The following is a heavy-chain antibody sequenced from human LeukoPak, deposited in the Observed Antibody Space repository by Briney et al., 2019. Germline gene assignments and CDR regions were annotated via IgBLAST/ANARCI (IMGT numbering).Heavy chain of an antibody. D-gene: IGHD3-9*01. V-gene: IGHV3-23*01. CDR1: GFTFSSYA. CDR3: AKNYGFFTGWGAFDI. CDR2: ISGSGGST. J-gene: IGHJ3*02. Sequence: PGGSLRLSCAASGFTFSSYAMSWVRQAPGKGLEWVSAISGSGGSTYYANSVKARFTISKENSKNTLYLQINRLRAEDTAVFYFAKNYGFFTGWGAFDIWGQGTMVTVSS.